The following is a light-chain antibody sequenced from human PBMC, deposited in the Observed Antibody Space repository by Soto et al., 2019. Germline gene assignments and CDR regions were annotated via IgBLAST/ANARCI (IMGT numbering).Light chain of an antibody. Sequence: DIQMNQSPSTLSASVGDRVTITCRASQSISSWLAWYQQKPGKAPKLLIYDASSLESGVPSRFSGSGSGTEFTLTISSLQPDDFATYYCQQYNSYLRTFGGGTKVEIK. CDR1: QSISSW. CDR3: QQYNSYLRT. V-gene: IGKV1-5*01. CDR2: DAS. J-gene: IGKJ4*01.